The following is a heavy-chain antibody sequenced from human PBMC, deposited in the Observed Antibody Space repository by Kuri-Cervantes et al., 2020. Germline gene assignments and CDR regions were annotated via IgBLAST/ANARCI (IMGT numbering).Heavy chain of an antibody. J-gene: IGHJ4*02. V-gene: IGHV1-18*01. CDR3: ARDSKGPQILEWLPNPFDY. D-gene: IGHD3-3*01. Sequence: ASVKVSCKASGGTFSSYAISWVRQAPGQGLEWMGWISAYNGDTNYAQKIQGRVTMTTDTSTSTAYMELRSLRSDDAAVYYCARDSKGPQILEWLPNPFDYWGQGTLVTVSS. CDR1: GGTFSSYA. CDR2: ISAYNGDT.